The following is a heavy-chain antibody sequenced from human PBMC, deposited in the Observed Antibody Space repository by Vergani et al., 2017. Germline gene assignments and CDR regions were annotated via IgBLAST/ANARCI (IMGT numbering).Heavy chain of an antibody. CDR1: GFTFDDYG. CDR3: YTDYHDY. V-gene: IGHV3-15*01. CDR2: IRSKNDGGTA. J-gene: IGHJ4*02. D-gene: IGHD2-2*02. Sequence: EVQLVESGGGVVRPGGSLRLSCAASGFTFDDYGMSWVRQAPGKGLEWIGRIRSKNDGGTADYAAPLKGRFTISRDDSKDSAFLLVNNLKTEDTAVYFCYTDYHDYWGQGTLVTVSS.